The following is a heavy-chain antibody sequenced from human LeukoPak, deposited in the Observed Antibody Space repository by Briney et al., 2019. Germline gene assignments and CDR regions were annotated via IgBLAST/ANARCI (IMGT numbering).Heavy chain of an antibody. CDR3: ATDPNPYSSTSGYFDF. Sequence: ASVKVSCKASGYTFTSYDINWVRQATGQGLEWVGWMNPNSGNTGYAQKFQGRVTITADESSNTASLDLSSLTSEDTAVYYCATDPNPYSSTSGYFDFWGQGTLVTVSS. CDR1: GYTFTSYD. V-gene: IGHV1-8*03. J-gene: IGHJ4*02. D-gene: IGHD6-13*01. CDR2: MNPNSGNT.